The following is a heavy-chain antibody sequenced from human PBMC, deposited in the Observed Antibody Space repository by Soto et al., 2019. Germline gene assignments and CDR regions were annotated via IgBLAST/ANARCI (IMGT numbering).Heavy chain of an antibody. V-gene: IGHV3-21*01. CDR1: GFPFSSYS. J-gene: IGHJ4*02. D-gene: IGHD5-18*01. Sequence: GGSLRLSCAASGFPFSSYSMNWVRQSPGKGLEWVSSISSSSSYIYYADSVKGRFNISRDNTNNSLYMQMNSLRADDTAVYYCVRQAADTAMGKGGFDYSGQGTLVTLFS. CDR2: ISSSSSYI. CDR3: VRQAADTAMGKGGFDY.